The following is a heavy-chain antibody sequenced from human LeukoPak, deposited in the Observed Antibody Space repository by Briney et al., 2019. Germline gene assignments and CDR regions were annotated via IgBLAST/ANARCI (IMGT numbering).Heavy chain of an antibody. Sequence: SETLSLTCTVSGGSISSSSYYWGWIRQPPGKGLEWIGSIYYSGSTYYNPSLKSRVTISVDTSKNQFSLKLSSVTAADTAVYYCARREISSGYVYYFDYWGQGTLVTVSS. J-gene: IGHJ4*02. CDR3: ARREISSGYVYYFDY. V-gene: IGHV4-39*01. CDR2: IYYSGST. D-gene: IGHD3-22*01. CDR1: GGSISSSSYY.